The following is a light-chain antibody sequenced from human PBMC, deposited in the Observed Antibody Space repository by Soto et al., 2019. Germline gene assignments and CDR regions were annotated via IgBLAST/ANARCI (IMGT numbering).Light chain of an antibody. CDR1: QSVSSY. J-gene: IGKJ1*01. CDR2: DAS. Sequence: IRLTQSPATLSLSKGERATLSCRASQSVSSYLAWYQQKPGQAPRLLIYDASHRATGVPARFSGSGSGTEFTLIITSLESEDFAVYSCHQYGSSPWTFGQGTKVDIK. V-gene: IGKV3-11*01. CDR3: HQYGSSPWT.